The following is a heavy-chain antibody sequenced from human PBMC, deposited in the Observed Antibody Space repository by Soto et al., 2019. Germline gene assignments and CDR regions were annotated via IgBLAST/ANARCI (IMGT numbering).Heavy chain of an antibody. D-gene: IGHD6-6*01. Sequence: EVQLVESGGVVVQPGGSLRLSCAASGFTFDDYTMHWVRQAPGKGLEWVSLISWDGGSTYYAGSVKGRFTISRDNSKNSLYLQMNSLRTEDTALYYCAKDHGYSSSSYYYYGMDVWGQGTTVTVSS. CDR2: ISWDGGST. V-gene: IGHV3-43*01. CDR3: AKDHGYSSSSYYYYGMDV. CDR1: GFTFDDYT. J-gene: IGHJ6*02.